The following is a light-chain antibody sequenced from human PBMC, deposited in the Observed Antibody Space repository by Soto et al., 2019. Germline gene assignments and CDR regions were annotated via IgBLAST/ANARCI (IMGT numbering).Light chain of an antibody. CDR2: AAS. Sequence: DIQMTQSPSSLSASVGDRVTITCRASQNIDNYLNWYQQKPGKAPKLLIHAASSFQSGVTSRFSGSGYGTDFTLTINSLQHEDFASYYCQQSYSAPWTFGQGTKVEIK. J-gene: IGKJ1*01. CDR3: QQSYSAPWT. CDR1: QNIDNY. V-gene: IGKV1-39*01.